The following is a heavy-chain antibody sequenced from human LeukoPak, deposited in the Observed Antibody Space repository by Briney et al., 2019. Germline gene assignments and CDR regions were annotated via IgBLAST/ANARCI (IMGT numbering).Heavy chain of an antibody. V-gene: IGHV4-4*07. D-gene: IGHD2-15*01. J-gene: IGHJ3*02. CDR1: GGSINNYD. Sequence: SETLSLTCTVSGGSINNYDWSWIRQPAGKGLEWIGRIYTRGSTNYNPSLKSRVTMSVDTSKNQFSLKLSSVTAADTAVYSCARGRYCSADICSGGDAFDIWGQGTMVSVSS. CDR3: ARGRYCSADICSGGDAFDI. CDR2: IYTRGST.